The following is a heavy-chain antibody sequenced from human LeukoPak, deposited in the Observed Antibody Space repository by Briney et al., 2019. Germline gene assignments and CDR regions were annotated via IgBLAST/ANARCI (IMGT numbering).Heavy chain of an antibody. CDR2: IWSDATEK. J-gene: IGHJ4*02. V-gene: IGHV3-33*06. Sequence: GGSLRLSCAASGFTYSHYGMHWVRQAPGKGLEWVAVIWSDATEKYYGDAVKGRFTISRDNSRNTLHLQMNSLRVEDTAVYYCAKDAQRGFDYSNSLEYWGQGTLVTVSS. CDR3: AKDAQRGFDYSNSLEY. D-gene: IGHD4-11*01. CDR1: GFTYSHYG.